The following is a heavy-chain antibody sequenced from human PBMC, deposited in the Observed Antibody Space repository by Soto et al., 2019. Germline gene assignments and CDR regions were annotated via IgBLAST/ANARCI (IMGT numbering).Heavy chain of an antibody. CDR1: GGSISSYY. J-gene: IGHJ4*02. Sequence: QVQLQESSPGLVKPSETLSLTCTVSGGSISSYYGSWIGQPPGKGLEWIGYIYYSGSTNYNPSLKSRVTISVDTSKNQFSLKLSSVTAADTAVYYCVRRYGGNFDYWGQGTLVTVSS. CDR3: VRRYGGNFDY. V-gene: IGHV4-59*01. CDR2: IYYSGST. D-gene: IGHD3-16*01.